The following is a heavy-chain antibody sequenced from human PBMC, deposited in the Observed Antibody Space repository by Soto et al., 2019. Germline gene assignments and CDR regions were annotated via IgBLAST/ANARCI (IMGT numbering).Heavy chain of an antibody. CDR2: INHSGST. J-gene: IGHJ5*02. CDR3: ARGWVVVVVAAHGWCDP. CDR1: GGSFSGYY. D-gene: IGHD2-15*01. Sequence: QVQLQQWGAGLLKPSETLSLTCAVYGGSFSGYYWSWIRQPPGKGLEWIGEINHSGSTNYNPSLKSRVTISVDTSKNQFSLKLSSVTAADTAVYYCARGWVVVVVAAHGWCDPWGQGTLVTVSS. V-gene: IGHV4-34*01.